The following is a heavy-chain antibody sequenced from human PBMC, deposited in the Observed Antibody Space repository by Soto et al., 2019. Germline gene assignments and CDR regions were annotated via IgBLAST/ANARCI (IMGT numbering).Heavy chain of an antibody. CDR2: VGNYNGNT. CDR1: GYTFSSSG. D-gene: IGHD1-1*01. J-gene: IGHJ4*02. V-gene: IGHV1-8*02. Sequence: ASVKVSCKASGYTFSSSGVSWVRQAPGQGLEWMGWVGNYNGNTGYAQKFQGRVTMTRNTSISTAYMELSSLRSEDTAVYYCAREKGRGKLDYWGQGTLVTVSS. CDR3: AREKGRGKLDY.